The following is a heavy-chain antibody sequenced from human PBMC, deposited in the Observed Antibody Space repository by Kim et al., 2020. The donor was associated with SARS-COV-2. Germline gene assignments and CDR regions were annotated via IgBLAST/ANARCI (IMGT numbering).Heavy chain of an antibody. CDR2: IYYSGST. D-gene: IGHD2-15*01. J-gene: IGHJ3*02. V-gene: IGHV4-39*01. Sequence: SETLSLTCTVSGGSISSSSYYWGWIRQPPGKGLEWIGSIYYSGSTYYNPSLKSRVTISVDTSKNQFSLKLSSVTAADTAVYYCARIIKVVVAATPRTDAFDIWGQGTMVTVSS. CDR3: ARIIKVVVAATPRTDAFDI. CDR1: GGSISSSSYY.